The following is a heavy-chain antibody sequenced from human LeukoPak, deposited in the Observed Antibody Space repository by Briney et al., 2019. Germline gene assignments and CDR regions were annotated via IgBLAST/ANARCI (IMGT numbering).Heavy chain of an antibody. CDR3: ARRPHSGWYDY. V-gene: IGHV4-34*01. J-gene: IGHJ4*02. CDR1: GGSFSGYY. D-gene: IGHD6-19*01. CDR2: INHSGST. Sequence: SETLSLTCAVYGGSFSGYYWSWIRQPPGKGLEWIGEINHSGSTNYNPSLKSRVTISVDTSKNQFSLKLSSVTAADTAVYYCARRPHSGWYDYWGQGTLVTVSS.